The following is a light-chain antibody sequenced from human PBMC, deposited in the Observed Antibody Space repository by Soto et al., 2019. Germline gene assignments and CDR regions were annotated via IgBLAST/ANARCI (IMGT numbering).Light chain of an antibody. CDR1: QTVNNN. V-gene: IGKV3D-15*01. CDR2: AAS. CDR3: QQYNTWPPPSES. J-gene: IGKJ3*01. Sequence: IVMTQSPATLSVSPGERATLSCSASQTVNNNLAWYQQRPGQAPRLLIYAASTRATGVPARFSGSGSGTEFNLTIRSLQSEDCAVYYCQQYNTWPPPSESVGPGTKVDVK.